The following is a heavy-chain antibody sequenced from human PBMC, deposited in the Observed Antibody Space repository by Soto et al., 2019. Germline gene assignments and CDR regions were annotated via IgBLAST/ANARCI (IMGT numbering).Heavy chain of an antibody. CDR2: IYYNGAT. D-gene: IGHD6-19*01. J-gene: IGHJ4*02. V-gene: IGHV4-59*01. CDR3: ARDRGQRLVPFDY. CDR1: GVSITSDY. Sequence: QVQLQESGPGLVKPSETLSLTCTVSGVSITSDYWTWIRQPPGKGLEWIGHIYYNGATNYNPSLKSRVTISVYTSTNQFSLQLRSVTAADTAVYYCARDRGQRLVPFDYWGQGTLVTVSS.